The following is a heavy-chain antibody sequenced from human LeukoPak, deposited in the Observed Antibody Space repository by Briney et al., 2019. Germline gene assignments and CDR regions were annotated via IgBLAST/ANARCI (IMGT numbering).Heavy chain of an antibody. CDR2: IYPADSDT. CDR3: ARLPDYDSSGYYYPYNWFDP. D-gene: IGHD3-22*01. V-gene: IGHV5-51*01. Sequence: GESLKISCKGSGYSFTSYWIGWVRQMPGKGLEWMGIIYPADSDTRYSPSFQGQVTISADKSISTAYLQWSSLKASDTAMYYCARLPDYDSSGYYYPYNWFDPWGQGTLVTVSS. J-gene: IGHJ5*02. CDR1: GYSFTSYW.